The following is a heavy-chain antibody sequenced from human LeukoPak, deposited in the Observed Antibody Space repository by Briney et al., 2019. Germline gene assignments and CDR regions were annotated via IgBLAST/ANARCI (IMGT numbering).Heavy chain of an antibody. D-gene: IGHD6-19*01. CDR1: GFTFSNSA. V-gene: IGHV3-33*08. CDR2: MWNDGITG. Sequence: GGSLRLSCAASGFTFSNSAMSWVRQAPGKGLEWVAVMWNDGITGKYADSVRGRFSVSRDNSKNTVYLQMDSLRADDTSVYYCARDGSGWSSDYWGQGTLVTVSS. J-gene: IGHJ4*02. CDR3: ARDGSGWSSDY.